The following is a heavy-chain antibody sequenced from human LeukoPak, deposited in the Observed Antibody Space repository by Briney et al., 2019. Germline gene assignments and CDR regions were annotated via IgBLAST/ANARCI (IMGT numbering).Heavy chain of an antibody. D-gene: IGHD4-11*01. CDR3: ATYRRSSLTKQDY. V-gene: IGHV3-7*01. CDR1: GFTFTTDW. J-gene: IGHJ4*02. Sequence: GGSLRLSCAPSGFTFTTDWMTWGPQAPGRGRQWVANINENGSDKNYLNSVKGRFTISRDNVKNSLYLQMNSLTAEDTAVYYCATYRRSSLTKQDYWGQGTLVTVSS. CDR2: INENGSDK.